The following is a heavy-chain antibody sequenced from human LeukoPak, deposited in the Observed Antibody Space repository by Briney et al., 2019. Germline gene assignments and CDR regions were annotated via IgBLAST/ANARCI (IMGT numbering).Heavy chain of an antibody. D-gene: IGHD3-22*01. Sequence: SETLSLTCTVSGGSISSYYWSWIRQPPGKGLEWIGYIYTSGSTNYNPSLKSRVTISVDTSKNQFSLKLSSVTAADTAVYYCASSPVDSSGYLDYWGQRTLVTVSS. CDR3: ASSPVDSSGYLDY. CDR2: IYTSGST. CDR1: GGSISSYY. V-gene: IGHV4-4*09. J-gene: IGHJ4*02.